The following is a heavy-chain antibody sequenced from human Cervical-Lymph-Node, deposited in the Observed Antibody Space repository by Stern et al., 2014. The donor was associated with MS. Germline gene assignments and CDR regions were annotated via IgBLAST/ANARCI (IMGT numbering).Heavy chain of an antibody. Sequence: VQLVESGPGLIRPSGTLSLTCAVSGVSISDNYWWSWVRQSPGKGLEWIGEVYHSGITNYTPSLRSRVNVSIDKPRSQFSLNLSSVTAADTAIYYCARDISGSDSVYYGHDAFDVWGLGTMVTVSS. CDR2: VYHSGIT. D-gene: IGHD5/OR15-5a*01. CDR1: GVSISDNYW. CDR3: ARDISGSDSVYYGHDAFDV. V-gene: IGHV4-4*02. J-gene: IGHJ3*01.